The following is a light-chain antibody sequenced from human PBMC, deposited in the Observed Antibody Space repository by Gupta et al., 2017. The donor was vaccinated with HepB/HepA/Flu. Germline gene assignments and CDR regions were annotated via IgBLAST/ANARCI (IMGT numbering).Light chain of an antibody. CDR2: GAS. CDR1: QSISSF. CDR3: QQRYNCPCT. Sequence: IVFTQSPCTLSLSPGERATLSCRASQSISSFLAWYQQTPGQAPRLLIYGASNRATGIPARFSGSGSGTDFTLTISNLEPEDFAVYYCQQRYNCPCTFGGGTKVEIK. J-gene: IGKJ4*01. V-gene: IGKV3-11*01.